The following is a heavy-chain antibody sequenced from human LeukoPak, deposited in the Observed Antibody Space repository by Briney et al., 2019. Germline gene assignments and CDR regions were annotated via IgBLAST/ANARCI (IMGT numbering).Heavy chain of an antibody. CDR3: ARAVAAAGTDYIDY. D-gene: IGHD6-13*01. J-gene: IGHJ4*02. CDR2: IHTSGSN. CDR1: GGPIRSYY. Sequence: WDTLSLTCTLSGGPIRSYYWSWIRQPPGKGLEWVGYIHTSGSNNYNPSLKRRVTISVEKSENHVSLQLTSLTAADNAVYYCARAVAAAGTDYIDYWGQGTLVTVSS. V-gene: IGHV4-4*08.